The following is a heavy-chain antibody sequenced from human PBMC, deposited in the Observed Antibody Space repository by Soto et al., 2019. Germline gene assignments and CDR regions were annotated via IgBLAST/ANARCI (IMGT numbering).Heavy chain of an antibody. D-gene: IGHD3-22*01. J-gene: IGHJ4*02. CDR3: AKRFYDTSGSVRGDDY. CDR1: GFTFEDHG. CDR2: ISGSTANT. Sequence: PGGSLRLSCAASGFTFEDHGMTWVRQVPGKGLEWVAEISGSTANTYYADSVKGRFTISRDNSNNTVFLQMNSLRAEDTALYFCAKRFYDTSGSVRGDDYWGQGALVTVSS. V-gene: IGHV3-23*01.